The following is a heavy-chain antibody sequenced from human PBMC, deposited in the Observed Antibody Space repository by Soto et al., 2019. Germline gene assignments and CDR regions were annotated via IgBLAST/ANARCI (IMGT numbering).Heavy chain of an antibody. CDR2: MNPNSGNT. CDR3: ARGASYYDFWSGYTNHYFDY. Sequence: ASVKVSCKASGYTFTSYDINWVRQATGQGLEWRGWMNPNSGNTGYAQKFQGGVTMTRKTSISTAYMELSSLRSEDTAVYSCARGASYYDFWSGYTNHYFDYWGQGTLVTVYS. D-gene: IGHD3-3*01. V-gene: IGHV1-8*01. J-gene: IGHJ4*02. CDR1: GYTFTSYD.